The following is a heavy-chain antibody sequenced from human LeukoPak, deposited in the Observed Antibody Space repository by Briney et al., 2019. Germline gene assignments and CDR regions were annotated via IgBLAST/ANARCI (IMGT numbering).Heavy chain of an antibody. D-gene: IGHD1-26*01. CDR1: GFTFSSYW. CDR3: ARDWDSGYYFDY. V-gene: IGHV3-74*01. CDR2: INSDGSST. J-gene: IGHJ4*02. Sequence: GGSLRLSCAASGFTFSSYWMHWVRRAPGKGLVWVSRINSDGSSTSYADSVKGRFTISRDNAKNTLYLQMNSLRAEDTAVYYCARDWDSGYYFDYWGQGTLVTVSS.